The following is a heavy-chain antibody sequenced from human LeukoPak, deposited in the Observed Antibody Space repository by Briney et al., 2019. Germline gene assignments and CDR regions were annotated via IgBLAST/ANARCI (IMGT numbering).Heavy chain of an antibody. V-gene: IGHV3-53*04. CDR3: ARVLSGYYIYFDY. D-gene: IGHD3-3*01. Sequence: TGGSLRLSCAASGFTVSSNYMSWVRQAPGKGLEWVSVIYGGGSTYYADAGKGRFTIPRHNSKNTLYPQMNSLRAEDTAVYYCARVLSGYYIYFDYWGQGTLVTVSS. CDR1: GFTVSSNY. CDR2: IYGGGST. J-gene: IGHJ4*02.